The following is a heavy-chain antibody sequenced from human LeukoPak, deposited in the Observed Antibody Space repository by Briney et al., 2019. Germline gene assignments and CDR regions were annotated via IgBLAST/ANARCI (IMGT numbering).Heavy chain of an antibody. CDR1: GGSISSGGYS. CDR2: IYHSGST. J-gene: IGHJ4*02. V-gene: IGHV4-30-2*01. CDR3: ARARPRGVMGFDY. Sequence: SQTLSLTCAVSGGSISSGGYSWSWIRQPPGKGLEWIGYIYHSGSTYYNPSLKSRVTISVDRSKNQFSLKLSSVTAADTAVYYCARARPRGVMGFDYRGQGTLVTVSS. D-gene: IGHD3-10*01.